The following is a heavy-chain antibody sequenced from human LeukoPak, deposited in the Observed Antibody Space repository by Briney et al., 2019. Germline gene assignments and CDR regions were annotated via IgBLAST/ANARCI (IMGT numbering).Heavy chain of an antibody. V-gene: IGHV2-5*02. D-gene: IGHD3-10*01. CDR3: AHSIVRGRSPPFDY. CDR2: IYWDDDK. Sequence: SGPTLVNPSRTRTLTCTFSGFSLSTTGVGVGWIRQTPGKALEWLPLIYWDDDKRYSPSLKSRLTIAKDTSKNQVVLTMTNMDPVDTATYYCAHSIVRGRSPPFDYWGQGTLVTVSS. J-gene: IGHJ4*02. CDR1: GFSLSTTGVG.